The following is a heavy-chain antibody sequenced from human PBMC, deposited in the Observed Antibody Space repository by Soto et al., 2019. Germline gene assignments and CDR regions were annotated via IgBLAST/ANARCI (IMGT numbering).Heavy chain of an antibody. D-gene: IGHD6-13*01. Sequence: QVQLVQSGAEVKKPGASVKVSCKASGYTFTSYGITWVRQAPGQGLEWMGWLSGYNDNTKYAQKVQGRVTMTRDTSPTTAYMELRSLRSDDTAVYYCARDRSISAAAPGYWGQGTLVTVSS. V-gene: IGHV1-18*01. CDR1: GYTFTSYG. J-gene: IGHJ4*02. CDR3: ARDRSISAAAPGY. CDR2: LSGYNDNT.